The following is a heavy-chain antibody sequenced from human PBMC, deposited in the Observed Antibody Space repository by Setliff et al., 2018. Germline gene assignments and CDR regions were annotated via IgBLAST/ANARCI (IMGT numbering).Heavy chain of an antibody. J-gene: IGHJ6*02. D-gene: IGHD5-18*01. CDR3: ARVTPDYYYYYGMDV. Sequence: GESLKISCKGSGYSFTSYWIGWMRQMPGKGLEWMGIIYPGDSDTRYSPSFQGQVTISADKSISTAYLQWSSLKASDTAMYYCARVTPDYYYYYGMDVWGQGTTVTVSS. CDR1: GYSFTSYW. CDR2: IYPGDSDT. V-gene: IGHV5-51*01.